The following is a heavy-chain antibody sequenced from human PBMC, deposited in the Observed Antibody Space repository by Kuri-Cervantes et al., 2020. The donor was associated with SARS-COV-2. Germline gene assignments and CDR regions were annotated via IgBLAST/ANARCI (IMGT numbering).Heavy chain of an antibody. V-gene: IGHV3-33*01. Sequence: GESLKISCAASGFTFSSYGMHWVRQAPGKGLEWVAVIWYDGSNKYYANSVKGRFTISRDNSKNTQHLQMNSLRAEDTAVYYCARSKGGGAVADKFDYWGQGTLVTVSS. CDR3: ARSKGGGAVADKFDY. CDR1: GFTFSSYG. D-gene: IGHD6-19*01. J-gene: IGHJ4*02. CDR2: IWYDGSNK.